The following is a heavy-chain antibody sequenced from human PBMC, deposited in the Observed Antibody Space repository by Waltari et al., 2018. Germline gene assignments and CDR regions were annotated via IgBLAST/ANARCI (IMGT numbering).Heavy chain of an antibody. D-gene: IGHD1-7*01. CDR2: KWYDVRNK. Sequence: QVQLVESGGGVVQPGRSLGLSCAASGFTFSSYGMHWVRQAPGKSLGWGSVKWYDVRNKYYADSTKGRFTITRDNSKNTLYLQMNSLRAEEAAVYYCARDGQLRRYYFDYWGQGTLVTVSS. J-gene: IGHJ4*02. CDR3: ARDGQLRRYYFDY. CDR1: GFTFSSYG. V-gene: IGHV3-33*01.